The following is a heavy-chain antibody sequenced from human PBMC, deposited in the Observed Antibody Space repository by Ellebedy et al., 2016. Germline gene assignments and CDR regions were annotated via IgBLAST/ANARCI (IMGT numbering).Heavy chain of an antibody. V-gene: IGHV3-7*01. CDR2: IKQDGSEK. CDR3: ARDSSSMGAPNDAFDI. D-gene: IGHD1-26*01. CDR1: GFTFSSYW. J-gene: IGHJ3*02. Sequence: GESLKISXAASGFTFSSYWMSWVRQAPGKGLEWVANIKQDGSEKYYVDSVKGRFTISRDNAKNSLYLQMNSLRAEDTAVYYCARDSSSMGAPNDAFDIWGQGTMVTVSS.